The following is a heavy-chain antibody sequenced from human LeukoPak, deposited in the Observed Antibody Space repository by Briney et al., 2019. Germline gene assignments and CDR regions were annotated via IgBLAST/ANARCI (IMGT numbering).Heavy chain of an antibody. J-gene: IGHJ5*02. D-gene: IGHD6-19*01. CDR3: ARASAVAINGGWFDP. CDR1: GGSLSSSNW. V-gene: IGHV4-4*02. CDR2: IYHSGST. Sequence: PSETLSLTCAVSGGSLSSSNWRSWVRPPPGKGLEWIGEIYHSGSTNYNPSLKSRVTISVDKSKNQFSLKLSSVTAADTAVYYCARASAVAINGGWFDPWGQGTLITVSS.